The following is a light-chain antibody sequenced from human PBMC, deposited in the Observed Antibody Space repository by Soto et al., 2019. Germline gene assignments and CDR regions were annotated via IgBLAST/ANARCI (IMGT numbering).Light chain of an antibody. Sequence: SALTQPPSASWSPGQSVTISCTGTSSDVGAYNYVSWYQHHPGKVPKLMIYEVSKRPSGVPDRFSGSKSGNTASLTVSGLQAEDEADYYCSSFAGGNIYVFGTGTKVTVL. CDR1: SSDVGAYNY. CDR2: EVS. V-gene: IGLV2-8*01. J-gene: IGLJ1*01. CDR3: SSFAGGNIYV.